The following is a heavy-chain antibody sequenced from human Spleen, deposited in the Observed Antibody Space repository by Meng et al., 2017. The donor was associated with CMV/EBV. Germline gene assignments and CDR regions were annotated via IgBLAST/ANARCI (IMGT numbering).Heavy chain of an antibody. CDR3: AKSRGSSTSFGAY. CDR1: GFTFGDYA. Sequence: GESLKISCQASGFTFGDYAMNWVRQAPGKGLEWVAFIRSNARGGTTEYAASVKGRFTISRDDSKSIAYLQMNSLKTEDTAVYYCAKSRGSSTSFGAYWGQGTLVTVSS. D-gene: IGHD2-2*01. J-gene: IGHJ4*02. CDR2: IRSNARGGTT. V-gene: IGHV3-49*04.